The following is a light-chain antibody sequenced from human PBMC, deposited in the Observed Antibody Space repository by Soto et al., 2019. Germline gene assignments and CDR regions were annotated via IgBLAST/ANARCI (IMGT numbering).Light chain of an antibody. Sequence: QSALTQPASVSGSPGLSITISCTGTSSDVGGYNYVSWYQQHPGKAPKLMIYDVSNRPSGVSNRFSGSKSGNTASLTISGLQAEDEADYYCSSYTRSSTRGVFGGGTQLTVL. V-gene: IGLV2-14*01. CDR1: SSDVGGYNY. CDR3: SSYTRSSTRGV. CDR2: DVS. J-gene: IGLJ2*01.